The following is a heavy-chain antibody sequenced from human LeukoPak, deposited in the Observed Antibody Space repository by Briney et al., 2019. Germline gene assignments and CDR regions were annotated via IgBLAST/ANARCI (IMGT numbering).Heavy chain of an antibody. CDR3: ARESLGDFWSGSQSSDY. V-gene: IGHV3-74*01. CDR1: GFTFSSYW. J-gene: IGHJ4*02. CDR2: INSDGSST. D-gene: IGHD3-3*01. Sequence: PGGSLRLSCAASGFTFSSYWMHWVRQAPGKGLVWVSRINSDGSSTNYADSVKGRFTTSRDNAQNTLYLQMNSLRAEDTAVYYCARESLGDFWSGSQSSDYWGQGTLVTVSS.